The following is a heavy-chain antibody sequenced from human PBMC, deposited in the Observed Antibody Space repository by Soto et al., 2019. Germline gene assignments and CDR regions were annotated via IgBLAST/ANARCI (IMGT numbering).Heavy chain of an antibody. Sequence: ASVKVSCKASGYTFTSYDINWVRQATGQGLEWMGWMNPNSGNTGYAQKFQGRVTMTMNTSISTAYMELSSLRSEDTAVYYCASRPHCYSSSWSNICFDLWGQGTLVTVSS. CDR3: ASRPHCYSSSWSNICFDL. D-gene: IGHD6-13*01. J-gene: IGHJ5*02. V-gene: IGHV1-8*01. CDR1: GYTFTSYD. CDR2: MNPNSGNT.